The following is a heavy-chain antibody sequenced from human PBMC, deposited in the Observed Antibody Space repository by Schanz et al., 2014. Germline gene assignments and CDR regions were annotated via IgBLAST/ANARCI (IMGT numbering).Heavy chain of an antibody. J-gene: IGHJ4*02. D-gene: IGHD6-19*01. V-gene: IGHV3-30-3*01. CDR3: ARDNSHRLVDY. Sequence: QVQLVESGGGVVQPGKSLRLSCAASGFTFSSYSMHWVRQAPGKGLEWVAAITTAGTKMYYADSVRGRFTVSRDNSKNTRYLEVNSLRPEDTALYYWARDNSHRLVDYWGQGTLVTVSS. CDR2: ITTAGTKM. CDR1: GFTFSSYS.